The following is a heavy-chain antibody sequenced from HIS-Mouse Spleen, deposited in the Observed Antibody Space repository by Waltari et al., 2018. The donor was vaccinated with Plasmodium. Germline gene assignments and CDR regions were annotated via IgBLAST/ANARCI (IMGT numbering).Heavy chain of an antibody. CDR2: IYYSGAT. J-gene: IGHJ4*02. D-gene: IGHD6-6*01. V-gene: IGHV4-59*01. Sequence: QVQLQESGPGLVKPSETLSLTCTVSAGPISSYSWRWIRQPPGKGLEWIAYIYYSGATNDNPSLKSRVTISVDTSKNQFSLKLSSVTAADTAVFYCARGGYSSSSYYFDYWGQGTLVTVSS. CDR1: AGPISSYS. CDR3: ARGGYSSSSYYFDY.